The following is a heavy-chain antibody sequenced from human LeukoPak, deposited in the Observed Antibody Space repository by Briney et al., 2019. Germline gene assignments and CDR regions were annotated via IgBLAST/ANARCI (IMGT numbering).Heavy chain of an antibody. CDR2: INPNSGGT. J-gene: IGHJ5*02. Sequence: ASVKVSCKASGYTFTDYYMHWVRQAPGQGLEWMGWINPNSGGTNYAQKFQGRVTMTRDTSISTAYMELSRLRPDDTAVYYCAREGTLAGTNLNWFDPWGQGTLVTVSS. CDR3: AREGTLAGTNLNWFDP. D-gene: IGHD6-19*01. CDR1: GYTFTDYY. V-gene: IGHV1-2*02.